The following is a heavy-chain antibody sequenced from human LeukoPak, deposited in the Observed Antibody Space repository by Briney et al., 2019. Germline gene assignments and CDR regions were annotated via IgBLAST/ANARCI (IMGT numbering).Heavy chain of an antibody. J-gene: IGHJ3*02. CDR2: IYYSGST. D-gene: IGHD1-26*01. Sequence: PSETLSLTCSVSGGSISSYYWSWIRQPPGKGLEWIGYIYYSGSTNYNPSLKSRVTISVDTSKNQFSLKLSPVTAADTAVYYCAREMIVGPTFDIWGQGTMVTVSS. CDR1: GGSISSYY. V-gene: IGHV4-59*01. CDR3: AREMIVGPTFDI.